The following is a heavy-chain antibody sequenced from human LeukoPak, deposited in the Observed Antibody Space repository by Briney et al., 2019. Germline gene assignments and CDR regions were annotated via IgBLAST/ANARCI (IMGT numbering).Heavy chain of an antibody. CDR3: ARRYCSGSNCYFFDY. J-gene: IGHJ4*02. D-gene: IGHD2-2*01. Sequence: SETLSLTCTVSGGSISSSYHYWGWIRQPPGKGLEWIGTVYYSGSTFYNPSLKSRATISVDTSKNQFSLKLTSVTAADTAVYFCARRYCSGSNCYFFDYWGQGTLVTVSS. CDR2: VYYSGST. CDR1: GGSISSSYHY. V-gene: IGHV4-39*01.